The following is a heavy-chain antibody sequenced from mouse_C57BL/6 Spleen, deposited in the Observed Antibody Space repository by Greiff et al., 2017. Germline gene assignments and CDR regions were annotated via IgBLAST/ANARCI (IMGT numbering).Heavy chain of an antibody. CDR3: TTGSSLGWFAY. CDR1: GYAFSSSW. Sequence: VQLQQSGPELVKPGASVKISCMASGYAFSSSWMNWVKQRPGKGLEWIGRIYPGDGATNYNGKFKGKATLTADKSSSTAYMQLSSLTSEESAVYFCTTGSSLGWFAYWGQGTLVTVSA. J-gene: IGHJ3*01. CDR2: IYPGDGAT. V-gene: IGHV1-82*01. D-gene: IGHD1-1*01.